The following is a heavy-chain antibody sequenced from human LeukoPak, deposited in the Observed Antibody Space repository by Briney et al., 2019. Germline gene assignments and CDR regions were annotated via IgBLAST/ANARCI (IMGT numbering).Heavy chain of an antibody. D-gene: IGHD1-26*01. Sequence: SVKVSCKASGGTFSTYAISWVRQAPGQGLEWLGRIIPILDITSYAQKFQDRVTIIADKSTSTAYMELSSLRSEDTAVYYCATLSEWEPPPFDIWGQGTMVTVSS. CDR2: IIPILDIT. CDR3: ATLSEWEPPPFDI. V-gene: IGHV1-69*04. CDR1: GGTFSTYA. J-gene: IGHJ3*02.